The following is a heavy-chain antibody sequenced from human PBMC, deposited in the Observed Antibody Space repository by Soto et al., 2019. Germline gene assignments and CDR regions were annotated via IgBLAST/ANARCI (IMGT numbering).Heavy chain of an antibody. CDR3: ARPLQIAAATWFDP. CDR2: IYYSGST. V-gene: IGHV4-39*01. D-gene: IGHD6-13*01. Sequence: PSETLSRTCTVSGGSISSSSYYWGWIRQPPGKGLEWIGSIYYSGSTYYNPSLKSRVTISVDTSKNQFSLKLSSVTAADTAVYYCARPLQIAAATWFDPWGQGTLVTVSS. J-gene: IGHJ5*02. CDR1: GGSISSSSYY.